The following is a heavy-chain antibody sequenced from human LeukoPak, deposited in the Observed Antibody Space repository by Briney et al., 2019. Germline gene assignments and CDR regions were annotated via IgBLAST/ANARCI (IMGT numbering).Heavy chain of an antibody. Sequence: GASVKVSCKASGGTFSSYAISWVRQAPGQGLEWMGGIIPIFTTANHAQKYQGRVTITADESTSTAYMELSSLRSEDTAVYYCARVGGSGSYTSHYFDYWGQGTLVTVSS. V-gene: IGHV1-69*13. D-gene: IGHD3-10*01. CDR2: IIPIFTTA. J-gene: IGHJ4*02. CDR3: ARVGGSGSYTSHYFDY. CDR1: GGTFSSYA.